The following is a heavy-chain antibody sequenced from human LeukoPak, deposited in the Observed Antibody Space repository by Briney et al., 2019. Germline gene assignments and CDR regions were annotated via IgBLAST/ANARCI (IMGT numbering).Heavy chain of an antibody. CDR2: IYPGDSET. V-gene: IGHV5-51*01. CDR1: GYSFTTYW. D-gene: IGHD1-26*01. Sequence: GESLKISCKGSGYSFTTYWIAWVRQMPGKGLEWMGIIYPGDSETRYSPSFQGQVTISADKSISTAYLQWSSLKASGTAMYYCARPGMEGATTDAFDIWGQGTMVTVSS. CDR3: ARPGMEGATTDAFDI. J-gene: IGHJ3*02.